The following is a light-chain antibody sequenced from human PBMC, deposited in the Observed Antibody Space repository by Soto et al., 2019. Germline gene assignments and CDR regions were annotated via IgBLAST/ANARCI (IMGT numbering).Light chain of an antibody. CDR3: QQRQMWPLT. CDR1: HSFRVM. CDR2: DAY. Sequence: EVVVTQSPVNLSLSPVERATLSFRPSHSFRVMLAWYQQKPGQPPRRLIYDAYNRATGIPPRFSGSGSGTDFTVTISRLEPEDSAVYYCQQRQMWPLTVGQGTRLEIK. J-gene: IGKJ5*01. V-gene: IGKV3-11*01.